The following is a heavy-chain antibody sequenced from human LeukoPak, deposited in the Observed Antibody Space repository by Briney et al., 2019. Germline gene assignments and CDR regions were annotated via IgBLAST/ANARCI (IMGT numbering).Heavy chain of an antibody. Sequence: SETLSLTCTVSGGSISSYYWSWTRQPPGKGLEWIGSIYHSWSSYYNPSLKSRVTISVDTSKNQFSLKLSSVTAADTAVYYCARVSFFRWAATRPSYYYYYMDVWGKGTTVTISS. CDR2: IYHSWSS. V-gene: IGHV4-59*12. D-gene: IGHD2-15*01. J-gene: IGHJ6*03. CDR3: ARVSFFRWAATRPSYYYYYMDV. CDR1: GGSISSYY.